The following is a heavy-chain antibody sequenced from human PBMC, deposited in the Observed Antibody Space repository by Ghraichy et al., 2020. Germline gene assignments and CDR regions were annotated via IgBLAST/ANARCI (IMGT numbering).Heavy chain of an antibody. CDR3: ARDKLNVVTTPLDY. V-gene: IGHV1-18*01. J-gene: IGHJ4*02. CDR1: GYPFSRYG. CDR2: ISTDTGDT. D-gene: IGHD2-21*02. Sequence: ASVKVSCNASGYPFSRYGISWVRQAPGQGLEWMGWISTDTGDTGYAQKFKGRVTLTKDTSTSTAYMELRSLTSEDTAVYYCARDKLNVVTTPLDYWGQGTLVTVSS.